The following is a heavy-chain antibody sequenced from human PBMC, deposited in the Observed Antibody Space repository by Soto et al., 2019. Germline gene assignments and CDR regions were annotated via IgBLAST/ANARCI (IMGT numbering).Heavy chain of an antibody. CDR2: INSGSFTI. D-gene: IGHD5-12*01. Sequence: EVQLVESGGGLVQPGGSLRLSCAASGFTFRSYSMNWVRQAPGKGLEWVSYINSGSFTIYYADSAKGRFSISRDNAKNSLYLQMNSLRDEDTAVYFCVRDMGYTGYDLEYGGQGAAVTVSS. J-gene: IGHJ4*02. CDR1: GFTFRSYS. V-gene: IGHV3-48*02. CDR3: VRDMGYTGYDLEY.